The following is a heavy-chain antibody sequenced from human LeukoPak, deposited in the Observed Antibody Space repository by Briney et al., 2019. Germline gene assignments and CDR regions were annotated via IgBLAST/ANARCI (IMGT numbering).Heavy chain of an antibody. CDR1: GGSISSGDYY. CDR3: AREGGDSSGYYSGRNWFDH. D-gene: IGHD3-22*01. Sequence: PSETLSLTCTVSGGSISSGDYYWSWIRQPPGKGLEWIGYIYYSGSTYYNPSLKSRVTISVDTSKNQFSLKLSSVTAADTAVYYCAREGGDSSGYYSGRNWFDHWGQGTLVTVSS. J-gene: IGHJ5*02. CDR2: IYYSGST. V-gene: IGHV4-30-4*08.